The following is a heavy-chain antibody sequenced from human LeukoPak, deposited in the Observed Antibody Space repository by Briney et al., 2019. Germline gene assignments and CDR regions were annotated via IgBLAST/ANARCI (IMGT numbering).Heavy chain of an antibody. CDR1: GGSFSGYY. CDR2: INHSGST. Sequence: SETLSLTCAVYGGSFSGYYWSWIRQPPGKGLEWIGEINHSGSTNYNPSLKSRVTISVDTSKNQYSLTLSSVTAADTAVYYCARCSTTASFDPWGQGTLVTVSS. J-gene: IGHJ5*02. D-gene: IGHD2-2*01. CDR3: ARCSTTASFDP. V-gene: IGHV4-34*01.